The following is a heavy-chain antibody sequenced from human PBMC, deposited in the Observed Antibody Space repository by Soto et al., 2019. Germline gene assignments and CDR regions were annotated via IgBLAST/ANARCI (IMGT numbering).Heavy chain of an antibody. V-gene: IGHV5-51*01. Sequence: PGESLKISCKGSGYSFTSYWIGWVRQMPGKGLEWMGIIYPGDSDTRYSPSFQGQVTISADKSISTAYLQWSSLKASDTAMYYCAIRIYFCFVSFFSPLPAYYYYYGMDVWGQGTTVTVSS. CDR1: GYSFTSYW. D-gene: IGHD3-3*01. CDR2: IYPGDSDT. J-gene: IGHJ6*02. CDR3: AIRIYFCFVSFFSPLPAYYYYYGMDV.